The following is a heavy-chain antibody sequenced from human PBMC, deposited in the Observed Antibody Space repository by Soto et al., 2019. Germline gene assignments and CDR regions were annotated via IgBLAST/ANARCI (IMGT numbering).Heavy chain of an antibody. V-gene: IGHV4-34*01. CDR1: GGSFSGYY. Sequence: PSETLSLTCAVYGGSFSGYYWSWIRQPPGKGLEWIGEINHSGSTNYNPSLKSRVTISVDTSKNQFSLKLSSVTAADTAVYYRARGRHQLLFGVLGRSKNNWFDPWGQGTLVTVSS. J-gene: IGHJ5*02. CDR3: ARGRHQLLFGVLGRSKNNWFDP. CDR2: INHSGST. D-gene: IGHD2-2*01.